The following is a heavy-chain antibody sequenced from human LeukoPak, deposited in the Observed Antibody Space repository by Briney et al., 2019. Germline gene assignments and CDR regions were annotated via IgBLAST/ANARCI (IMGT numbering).Heavy chain of an antibody. J-gene: IGHJ6*02. V-gene: IGHV4-31*03. CDR3: ARDRGYGMDV. Sequence: SQTLSLTCTVSGGSINSGGHYCNWIRQHPGKGLEWIGYIYYSGSTYYNPSLKSRLTISVDTSKNQFSLKLSSVTAADTAVYYCARDRGYGMDVWGQGTTVTVSS. CDR1: GGSINSGGHY. CDR2: IYYSGST.